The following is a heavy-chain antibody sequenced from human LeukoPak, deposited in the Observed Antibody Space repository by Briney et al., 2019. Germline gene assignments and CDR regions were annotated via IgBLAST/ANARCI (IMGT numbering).Heavy chain of an antibody. Sequence: SETLSLTCTVSGGSISGYYWSWIRQPPGKGLEWIGYIYYSGTTNYNPSLKSRVTISVDTSKNQFSLKLSSVTAADTAVYYCARGYYYVSGSYSFFDYWGQGTLVTVSS. CDR2: IYYSGTT. D-gene: IGHD3-10*01. V-gene: IGHV4-59*01. CDR1: GGSISGYY. CDR3: ARGYYYVSGSYSFFDY. J-gene: IGHJ4*02.